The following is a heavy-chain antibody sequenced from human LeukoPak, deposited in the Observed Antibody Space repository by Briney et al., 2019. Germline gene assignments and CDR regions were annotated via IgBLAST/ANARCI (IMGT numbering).Heavy chain of an antibody. V-gene: IGHV3-48*03. CDR1: GFTFSNFE. Sequence: GGSLRLSCAASGFTFSNFEMNWVRQAPGKGLEWISYISTSGASTYYADSVKGRFTVSRDNAKNSMYLRMDTLRAEDTAVYYCARERGYNYGYSGYYDQWGQGILVTVSS. J-gene: IGHJ4*02. CDR3: ARERGYNYGYSGYYDQ. CDR2: ISTSGAST. D-gene: IGHD5-18*01.